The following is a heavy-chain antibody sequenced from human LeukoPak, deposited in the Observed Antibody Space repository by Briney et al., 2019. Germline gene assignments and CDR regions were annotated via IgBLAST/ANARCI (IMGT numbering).Heavy chain of an antibody. J-gene: IGHJ4*02. D-gene: IGHD3-10*01. CDR1: GLTFSSSW. V-gene: IGHV3-30*18. Sequence: GGSLRLSCAASGLTFSSSWMTWVRQAPGKGLEWVAVISYDGSNKYYADSVKGRFTISRDNSKNTLYLQMNSLRAEDTAVYYCAKDSTHYYGSGSYFDYWGQGTLVTVSS. CDR3: AKDSTHYYGSGSYFDY. CDR2: ISYDGSNK.